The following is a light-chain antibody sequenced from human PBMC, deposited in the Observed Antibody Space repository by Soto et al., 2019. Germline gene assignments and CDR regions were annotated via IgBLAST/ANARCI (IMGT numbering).Light chain of an antibody. CDR3: LLYFGGVRV. CDR1: TGAVTSGFY. Sequence: QTVVTQEPSLTVSPGGPVTLTCASSTGAVTSGFYPNWFQQKPGQAPRALIYSTNNKHSWTPARFSGSLLGGNAALTLSGVQPEDEAEYYCLLYFGGVRVFGGGTQLTVL. J-gene: IGLJ2*01. V-gene: IGLV7-43*01. CDR2: STN.